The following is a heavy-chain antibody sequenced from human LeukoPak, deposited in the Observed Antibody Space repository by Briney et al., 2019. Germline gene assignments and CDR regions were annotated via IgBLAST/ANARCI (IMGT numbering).Heavy chain of an antibody. D-gene: IGHD4-11*01. J-gene: IGHJ5*02. V-gene: IGHV1-18*01. Sequence: ASVKVSCKASGYTFTSYGISWVRQAPGRGLEWMGWISAYNGNTSYAQKLQGRVTMATDTSTSTAYMELRSLRSDDTAVYYCARDGLGSVTNQNWFDPWGQGTLVTVSS. CDR2: ISAYNGNT. CDR3: ARDGLGSVTNQNWFDP. CDR1: GYTFTSYG.